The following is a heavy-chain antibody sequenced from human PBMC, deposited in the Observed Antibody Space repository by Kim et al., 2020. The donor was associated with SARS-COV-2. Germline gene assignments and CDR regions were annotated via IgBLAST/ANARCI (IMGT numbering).Heavy chain of an antibody. CDR2: ISGSGGST. Sequence: GGSLRLSCAASGFTFSSYAMSWVRQAPGKGLEWVSAISGSGGSTYYADSVKGRFTISRDNSKNTLYLQMNSLRAEDTAVYYCANNRITIFGVVISSGSHPFDYWGQGTLVTVSS. CDR1: GFTFSSYA. J-gene: IGHJ4*02. V-gene: IGHV3-23*01. CDR3: ANNRITIFGVVISSGSHPFDY. D-gene: IGHD3-3*01.